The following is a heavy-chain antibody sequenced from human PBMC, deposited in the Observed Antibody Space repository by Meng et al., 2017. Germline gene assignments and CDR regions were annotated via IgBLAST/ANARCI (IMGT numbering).Heavy chain of an antibody. Sequence: VQSGGEVKKPGSSVKVLCKASGGTFSSYAISWGRQAPGQGLDWMGGIIPIFGTANYAQKFQGRVTITADESTSTAYMELSSLRSEDTAVYYCAIGVDYYDSSGSLDYWGQGTLVTVSS. V-gene: IGHV1-69*01. CDR1: GGTFSSYA. CDR2: IIPIFGTA. D-gene: IGHD3-22*01. J-gene: IGHJ4*02. CDR3: AIGVDYYDSSGSLDY.